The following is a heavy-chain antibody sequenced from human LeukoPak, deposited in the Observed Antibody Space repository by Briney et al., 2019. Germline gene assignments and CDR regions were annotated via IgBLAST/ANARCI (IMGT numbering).Heavy chain of an antibody. Sequence: GGSLRLSCAASGFTFSTYSMNWVRQAPGKGLEWVSSISSSNSYIYYADSMKGRLTISRDNAKNALYLQMNSLRAEDTAVYYCARGGLELDYWGRGTLVTVSS. CDR1: GFTFSTYS. CDR2: ISSSNSYI. V-gene: IGHV3-21*01. D-gene: IGHD1-7*01. J-gene: IGHJ4*02. CDR3: ARGGLELDY.